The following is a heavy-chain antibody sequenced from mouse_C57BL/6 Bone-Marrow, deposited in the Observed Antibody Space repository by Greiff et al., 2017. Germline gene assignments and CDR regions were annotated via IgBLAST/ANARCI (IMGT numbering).Heavy chain of an antibody. J-gene: IGHJ4*01. CDR2: INPNYGTT. Sequence: EVQLQESGPELVKPGASVKISCKASGYSFTDYNMNWVKQSNGKSLEWIGVINPNYGTTSYNQKFKGKATLTVDQSSSTAYMQLNSLTSVDSAVYNCARGYDYDYALDYWGQGTPVTASS. V-gene: IGHV1-39*01. CDR3: ARGYDYDYALDY. D-gene: IGHD2-4*01. CDR1: GYSFTDYN.